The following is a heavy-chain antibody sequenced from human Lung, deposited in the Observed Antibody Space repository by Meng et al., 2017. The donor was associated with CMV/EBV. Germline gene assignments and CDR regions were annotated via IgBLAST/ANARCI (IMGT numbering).Heavy chain of an antibody. J-gene: IGHJ5*02. D-gene: IGHD6-19*01. CDR2: IYPGDSAT. CDR1: VYRFTSSW. Sequence: VYRFTSSWTAWVRQMPERGLASMGIIYPGDSATTYGPSFQGQVTISADQSITAAYLQWSSLRASYTAIYYCARRRAVTGLPSVFDRWGQGTLVTVSS. V-gene: IGHV5-51*01. CDR3: ARRRAVTGLPSVFDR.